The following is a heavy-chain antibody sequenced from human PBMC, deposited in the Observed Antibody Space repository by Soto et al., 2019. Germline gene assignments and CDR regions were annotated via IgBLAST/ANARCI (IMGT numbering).Heavy chain of an antibody. CDR1: GGSFSDFA. CDR3: ARGGIVAVPAALSSYDDYTNYRFDS. Sequence: QVQLAQSGAEVRKPGSSVKVSCRASGGSFSDFAFSWVRQAPGQGLEWLGGIIPMFAATKYAQSFQGRATITAHASTRTVYLALNSLTSDDSAVYYCARGGIVAVPAALSSYDDYTNYRFDSWGQGTLGSVSS. J-gene: IGHJ4*02. D-gene: IGHD2-15*01. CDR2: IIPMFAAT. V-gene: IGHV1-69*01.